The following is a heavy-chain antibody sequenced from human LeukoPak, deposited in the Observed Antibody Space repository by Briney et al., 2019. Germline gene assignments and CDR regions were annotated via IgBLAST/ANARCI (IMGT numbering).Heavy chain of an antibody. CDR1: GFTVSSNY. CDR2: IYRGGNT. Sequence: GGSLRLFCAASGFTVSSNYMNWVRQAPGKGLEWVSVIYRGGNTYYADSVKGRFTISRDNSKNTLYLQMNSLRAEDTAVYYCARLWFGELAFDYWGQGTLVAVSS. V-gene: IGHV3-66*01. D-gene: IGHD3-10*01. J-gene: IGHJ4*02. CDR3: ARLWFGELAFDY.